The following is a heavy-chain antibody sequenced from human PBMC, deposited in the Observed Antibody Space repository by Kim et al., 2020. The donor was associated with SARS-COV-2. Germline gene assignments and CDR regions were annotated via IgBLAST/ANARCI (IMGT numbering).Heavy chain of an antibody. D-gene: IGHD3-10*01. CDR2: IWFDGSNK. J-gene: IGHJ6*01. CDR3: ARGDSTTPFGYYYYGFDV. Sequence: GGSLRLSCAASGFTFSNYGMHWVRQAPGKGLEGVAVIWFDGSNKYYADSVKGRFTISRDNSKNTLYLQMNSLRAEDTAVYYCARGDSTTPFGYYYYGFDV. V-gene: IGHV3-33*01. CDR1: GFTFSNYG.